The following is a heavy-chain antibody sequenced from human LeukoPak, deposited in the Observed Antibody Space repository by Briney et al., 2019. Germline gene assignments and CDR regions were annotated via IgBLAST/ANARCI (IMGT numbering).Heavy chain of an antibody. CDR2: IRYDGSNK. Sequence: GRSLRLSCAASGFTFSSYGMHWVRQAPGKGLEWVAFIRYDGSNKYYADSVKGRFTISRDNSKNTLYLQMNSLRAEDTAVYYCARDYYDSSGTHFYFDYWGQGTLVTVSS. D-gene: IGHD3-22*01. J-gene: IGHJ4*02. V-gene: IGHV3-33*08. CDR3: ARDYYDSSGTHFYFDY. CDR1: GFTFSSYG.